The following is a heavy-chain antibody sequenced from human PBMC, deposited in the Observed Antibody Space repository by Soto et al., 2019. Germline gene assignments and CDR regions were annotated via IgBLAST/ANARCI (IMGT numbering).Heavy chain of an antibody. CDR3: AKGSNFYYYQMEV. D-gene: IGHD3-10*01. Sequence: PGGSLRLSCAASGFTFSSYGMHWVRQAPGKGLEWVAVISYDGSNKYYADSVKGRFTISRDNSKNTLYLQMNSLRAEDTAVYYCAKGSNFYYYQMEVWGQGTTVTVSS. CDR2: ISYDGSNK. CDR1: GFTFSSYG. J-gene: IGHJ6*02. V-gene: IGHV3-30*18.